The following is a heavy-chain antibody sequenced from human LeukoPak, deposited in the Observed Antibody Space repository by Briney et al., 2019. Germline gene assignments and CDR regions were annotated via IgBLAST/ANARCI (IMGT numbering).Heavy chain of an antibody. V-gene: IGHV4-34*01. J-gene: IGHJ4*02. CDR1: GGSFSGYY. CDR3: ARADNEQQLGFDY. D-gene: IGHD6-13*01. CDR2: INHSGST. Sequence: SETLSLTCAVYGGSFSGYYWSWIRQPPGKGLVWIGEINHSGSTNYNPSLKSRVTISVDTSKNQFSLKLSSVTAADTAVYYCARADNEQQLGFDYWGQGTLVTVSS.